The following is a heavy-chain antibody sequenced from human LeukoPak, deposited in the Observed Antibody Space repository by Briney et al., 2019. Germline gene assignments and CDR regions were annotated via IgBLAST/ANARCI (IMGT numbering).Heavy chain of an antibody. V-gene: IGHV4-39*01. Sequence: SETLSLTCTVSGGSTSSSSYYWGWIRQPPGKGLEWIGSIYYSGSTYYNPSLKSRVTISVDTSKNQFSLKLSSVTAADTAVYYCARHDSSGYFWDYWGQGTLVTVSS. CDR3: ARHDSSGYFWDY. CDR1: GGSTSSSSYY. D-gene: IGHD3-22*01. J-gene: IGHJ4*02. CDR2: IYYSGST.